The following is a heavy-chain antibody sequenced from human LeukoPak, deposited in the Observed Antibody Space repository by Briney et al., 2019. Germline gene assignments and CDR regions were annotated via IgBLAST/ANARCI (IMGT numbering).Heavy chain of an antibody. J-gene: IGHJ5*02. D-gene: IGHD6-19*01. Sequence: ASVKVSCKASGYTFTSYGISWVRQAPGQGLEWMGWISAYNGNTNYAQKLQGRVTTTTDTSTSTAYMELSRLRSDDTAVYYCARGWQQWLDNNWFDPWGQGTLVTVSS. V-gene: IGHV1-18*01. CDR2: ISAYNGNT. CDR3: ARGWQQWLDNNWFDP. CDR1: GYTFTSYG.